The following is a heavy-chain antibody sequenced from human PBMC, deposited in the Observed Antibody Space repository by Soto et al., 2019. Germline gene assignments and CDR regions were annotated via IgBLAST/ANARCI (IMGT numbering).Heavy chain of an antibody. Sequence: PGGSLRLSCAASGFTFSSYAMSWVRQAPGKGLEWVSAISGSGGSTYYADSVKGRFTISRDNSKNTLYLQMNSLRAEDTAVYYCAKELPQFPDSHYYYYGMDVWGQGTTVTVSS. CDR3: AKELPQFPDSHYYYYGMDV. CDR1: GFTFSSYA. CDR2: ISGSGGST. J-gene: IGHJ6*02. V-gene: IGHV3-23*01.